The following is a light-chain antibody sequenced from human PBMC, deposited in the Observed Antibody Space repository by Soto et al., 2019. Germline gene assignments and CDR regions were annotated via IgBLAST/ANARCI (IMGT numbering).Light chain of an antibody. CDR3: QQSYSTPLT. CDR2: AAS. Sequence: DIQMTQSPSSLSASVGDRVTITWRASHNINNYLSWYQQKPGKDPKILIYAASNLQSGRPSRFNGSGSGTDFTLTINSLRPEDLATYHCQQSYSTPLTFGGGTKVEIK. V-gene: IGKV1-39*01. J-gene: IGKJ4*01. CDR1: HNINNY.